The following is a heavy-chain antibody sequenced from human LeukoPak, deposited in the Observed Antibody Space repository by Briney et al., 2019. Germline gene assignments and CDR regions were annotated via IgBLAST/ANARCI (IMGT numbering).Heavy chain of an antibody. CDR1: GGTFSSYA. CDR2: INPNSGGT. D-gene: IGHD4-17*01. V-gene: IGHV1-2*06. J-gene: IGHJ6*02. Sequence: ASVKVSCKASGGTFSSYAISWVRQALGQGLEWMGRINPNSGGTNYAQKFQGRVTMTRDTSINTAYMELSRLRSDDTAVYYCARERLRQSGMDVWGQGTTVTVSS. CDR3: ARERLRQSGMDV.